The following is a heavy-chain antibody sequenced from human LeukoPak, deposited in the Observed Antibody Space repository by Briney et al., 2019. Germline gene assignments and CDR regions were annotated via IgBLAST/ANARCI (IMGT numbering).Heavy chain of an antibody. CDR2: IIPIFGTA. D-gene: IGHD5-18*01. Sequence: SVKVSCKASGGTFSSYAISWVRQAPGQGLEWMGGIIPIFGTANYAQTFQGRVTITADESTSTAYMELSSLRSEDTAVYYCASADETRGYLAAFDIWGQGTMVTVSS. V-gene: IGHV1-69*13. CDR3: ASADETRGYLAAFDI. CDR1: GGTFSSYA. J-gene: IGHJ3*02.